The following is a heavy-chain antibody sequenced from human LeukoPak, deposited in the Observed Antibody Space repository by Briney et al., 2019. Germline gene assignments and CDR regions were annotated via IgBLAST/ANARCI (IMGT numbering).Heavy chain of an antibody. J-gene: IGHJ5*02. CDR3: ARQRQRMVRGVMENWFDP. Sequence: GGSLRLSCAASGFTFSSYGMHWVRQAPGKGLEWVAVIWYDGSNKYYADSVKGRFTISRDNSKNTLYLQMNSLRAEDTAVYYCARQRQRMVRGVMENWFDPWGQGTLATVSS. V-gene: IGHV3-33*01. CDR1: GFTFSSYG. D-gene: IGHD3-10*01. CDR2: IWYDGSNK.